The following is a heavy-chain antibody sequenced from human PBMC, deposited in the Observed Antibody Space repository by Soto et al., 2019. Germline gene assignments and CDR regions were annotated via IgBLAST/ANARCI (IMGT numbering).Heavy chain of an antibody. Sequence: SETLSLTCTVSGGSISSYYWSWIRQPPGKGLEWIGYIYYSGSTNYNPSLKSRVTISVDTSENQFSLKLSSVTAADTAVYYCARGRGIAAASDVWGQGTTVTVSS. V-gene: IGHV4-59*01. J-gene: IGHJ6*02. CDR2: IYYSGST. CDR3: ARGRGIAAASDV. CDR1: GGSISSYY. D-gene: IGHD6-13*01.